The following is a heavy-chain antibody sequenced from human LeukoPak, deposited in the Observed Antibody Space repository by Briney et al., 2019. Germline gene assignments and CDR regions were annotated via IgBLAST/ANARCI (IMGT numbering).Heavy chain of an antibody. CDR1: GGSISSYY. CDR2: IYYSGST. V-gene: IGHV4-59*01. J-gene: IGHJ6*03. D-gene: IGHD3-10*01. CDR3: ARVGGTMVRGVIPGRYYMDV. Sequence: SETLSLTCTVSGGSISSYYWSWIRQPPGKGLEWIVYIYYSGSTNYNPSLKSRVTISVDTSKNQFSLKLSSVTAADTAVYYCARVGGTMVRGVIPGRYYMDVWGKGTTVTVSS.